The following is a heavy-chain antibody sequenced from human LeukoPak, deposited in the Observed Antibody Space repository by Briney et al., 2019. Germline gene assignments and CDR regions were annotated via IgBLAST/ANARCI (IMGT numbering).Heavy chain of an antibody. CDR3: ARDSYDSSGYSLDY. V-gene: IGHV3-74*01. CDR2: INSDGSST. Sequence: PGGSLRLSCAASGFTFSSYWMHWVRHAPGKGLVWVSRINSDGSSTSYADSVKGRFTISRDNAKNTLYLQMNSLRAEDTAVYYCARDSYDSSGYSLDYWGQGTLVTVSS. CDR1: GFTFSSYW. J-gene: IGHJ4*02. D-gene: IGHD3-22*01.